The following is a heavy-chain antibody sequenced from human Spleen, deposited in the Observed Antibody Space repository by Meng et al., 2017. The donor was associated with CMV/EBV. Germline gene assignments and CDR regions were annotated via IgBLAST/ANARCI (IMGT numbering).Heavy chain of an antibody. V-gene: IGHV3-30*04. CDR1: GFTFIDYA. CDR2: ISFDGRNK. Sequence: GFTFIDYAMHWVRQAPGKGLESVAIISFDGRNKYYADSVKGRFTISRDNSRNTLFLQMNSLRVDDTAVYYCSRVCSSATCFKVYFDYWGQGALVTVSS. J-gene: IGHJ4*02. D-gene: IGHD2-2*01. CDR3: SRVCSSATCFKVYFDY.